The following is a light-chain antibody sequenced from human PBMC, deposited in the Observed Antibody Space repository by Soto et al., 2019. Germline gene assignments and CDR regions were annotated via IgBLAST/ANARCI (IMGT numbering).Light chain of an antibody. V-gene: IGKV1-5*03. CDR2: RAS. Sequence: DIQMTQSPSTLSAAGGDRVNITCRASQSINGWLAWYQQKPGKAPKLLISRASDLQSGVPSRFSGSGSGTEFTLTISSLQTDDFATYYCQQYTSYFFTFGPGTKVDVK. CDR3: QQYTSYFFT. CDR1: QSINGW. J-gene: IGKJ3*01.